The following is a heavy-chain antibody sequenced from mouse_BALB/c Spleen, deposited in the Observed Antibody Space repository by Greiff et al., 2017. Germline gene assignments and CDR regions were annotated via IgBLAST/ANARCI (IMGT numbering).Heavy chain of an antibody. J-gene: IGHJ3*01. CDR1: GFSLTSYG. CDR3: ARNYRYDDGFAY. D-gene: IGHD2-14*01. V-gene: IGHV2-2*02. CDR2: IWSGGST. Sequence: QVQLKQSGPGLVPPSQSLSITCTVSGFSLTSYGVHWVRQAPGKGLEWLGVIWSGGSTDYNAAFISRLSISKDNSKIQVFFKMNRLQANDTAIYYNARNYRYDDGFAYWGQGTLVTVSA.